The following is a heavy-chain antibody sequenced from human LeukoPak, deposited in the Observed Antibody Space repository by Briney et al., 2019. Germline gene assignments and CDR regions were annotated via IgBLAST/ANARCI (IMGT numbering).Heavy chain of an antibody. Sequence: SETLSLTCGVSGGSVINTNWWTWVRQPPGKGLEWIGEVHLDGRTNYNPSLESRLTMSVDVSENQVSLKLTSVTAADTAVYYCTREGGFYRPLDYSGQGTLVTVSS. CDR3: TREGGFYRPLDY. J-gene: IGHJ4*02. D-gene: IGHD3-3*01. CDR1: GGSVINTNW. V-gene: IGHV4-4*02. CDR2: VHLDGRT.